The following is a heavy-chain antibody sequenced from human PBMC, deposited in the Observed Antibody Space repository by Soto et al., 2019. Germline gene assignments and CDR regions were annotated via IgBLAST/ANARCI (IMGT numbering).Heavy chain of an antibody. CDR3: ASTYYYCSESYYISHYYYYGTAV. CDR1: Y. D-gene: IGHD3-10*01. J-gene: IGHJ6*02. Sequence: YRCSAQQSTEQGLEWMGIINPSGGSASYAQKFQGRVTMTRDTSTSTVYMELSSLRSEDTAVYYCASTYYYCSESYYISHYYYYGTAVWVQGSTVIVSS. CDR2: INPSGGSA. V-gene: IGHV1-46*01.